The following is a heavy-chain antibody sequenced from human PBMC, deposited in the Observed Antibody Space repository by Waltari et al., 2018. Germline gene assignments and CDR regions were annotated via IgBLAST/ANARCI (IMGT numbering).Heavy chain of an antibody. V-gene: IGHV4-59*01. D-gene: IGHD3-3*01. CDR3: AGPRRSGYDY. J-gene: IGHJ4*02. CDR1: GGSTSSYY. CDR2: IYYSGST. Sequence: QVQLQESGPGLVKPSETMFLPCTVSGGSTSSYYWSWIRQPPGKGLEWIGYIYYSGSTNYDPSLKSRVTISVDTSKNQFSLKLSSVTAADTAVYYCAGPRRSGYDYWGQGTLVTVSS.